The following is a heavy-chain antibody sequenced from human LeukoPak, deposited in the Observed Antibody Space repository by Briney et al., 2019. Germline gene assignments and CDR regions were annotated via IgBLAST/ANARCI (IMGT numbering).Heavy chain of an antibody. V-gene: IGHV4-59*01. D-gene: IGHD3-22*01. J-gene: IGHJ5*02. CDR1: GGSISNSY. Sequence: SETLSLTCTGSGGSISNSYWSWVRPPPGQGLEGIGYIYYSGGAYYNPSLRSGVTMSVDTSKNQFSLKLSSVTSADTAVYFCAREHFNFYDSSGFLIWFDPWGQGTLVTVSS. CDR3: AREHFNFYDSSGFLIWFDP. CDR2: IYYSGGA.